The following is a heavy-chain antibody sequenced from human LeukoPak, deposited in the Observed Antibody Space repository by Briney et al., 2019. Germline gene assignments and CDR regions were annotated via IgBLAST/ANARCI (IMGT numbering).Heavy chain of an antibody. V-gene: IGHV1-2*02. Sequence: ASVKVSCKASGYTFTGYYMHWVRQAPGQGLEWMGWISPNSGGTNYAQRFQGRATMTTDMSISTAYMELSSLTSDDSAVYYCARVVSYCTSTSCYLHYFDHWGQGTLVTVSS. D-gene: IGHD2-2*01. J-gene: IGHJ4*02. CDR2: ISPNSGGT. CDR3: ARVVSYCTSTSCYLHYFDH. CDR1: GYTFTGYY.